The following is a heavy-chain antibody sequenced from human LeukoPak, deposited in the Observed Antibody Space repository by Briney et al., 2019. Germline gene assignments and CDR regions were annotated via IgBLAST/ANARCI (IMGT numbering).Heavy chain of an antibody. V-gene: IGHV5-51*01. J-gene: IGHJ3*02. D-gene: IGHD2-2*01. CDR2: IYPGDSDT. Sequence: GESLKISCKGSGYSFTSYWIGWVRQMPGKGLEWMGIIYPGDSDTRYSPSFQGQVTISADKSISTAYLQWSSLKASDTAMYYCARHARSTSCYAKRCPGLAFDIWGQGTMVTVSS. CDR1: GYSFTSYW. CDR3: ARHARSTSCYAKRCPGLAFDI.